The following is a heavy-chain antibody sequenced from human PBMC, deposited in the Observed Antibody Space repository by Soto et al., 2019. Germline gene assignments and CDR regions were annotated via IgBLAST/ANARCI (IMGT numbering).Heavy chain of an antibody. D-gene: IGHD5-18*01. CDR3: ARDKRRAMVLLHFPLTY. Sequence: TLVKVSGKASGYTFTGYCMHWVRQAPGQGLEWMGWINPNSGGTNYAQKFQGRVTMSRDTSISTAYMELSRLRSDDTAVYYCARDKRRAMVLLHFPLTYWCQGSLVTLSS. CDR1: GYTFTGYC. J-gene: IGHJ4*02. CDR2: INPNSGGT. V-gene: IGHV1-2*02.